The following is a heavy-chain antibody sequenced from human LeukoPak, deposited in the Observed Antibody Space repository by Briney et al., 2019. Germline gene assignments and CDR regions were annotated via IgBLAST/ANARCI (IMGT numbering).Heavy chain of an antibody. CDR1: GGSISSSSYY. CDR2: IYYSGST. CDR3: ARDPHGLVGAHYDY. D-gene: IGHD1-26*01. J-gene: IGHJ4*02. V-gene: IGHV4-39*07. Sequence: SETLSLTCTVSGGSISSSSYYWGWIRQPPGKGLEWIGSIYYSGSTYYNPSLKSRVTISVDTSKNQFSLKLSSVTAADTAVYYCARDPHGLVGAHYDYWGQGTLVTVSS.